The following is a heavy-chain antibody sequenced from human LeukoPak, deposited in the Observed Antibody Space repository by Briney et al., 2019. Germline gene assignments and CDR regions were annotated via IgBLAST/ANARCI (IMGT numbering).Heavy chain of an antibody. D-gene: IGHD6-19*01. CDR3: ARIRAVAGTRDWAY. J-gene: IGHJ4*02. V-gene: IGHV1-8*01. Sequence: GASVKVSCKASGYTFTSYDINWVRQATGQGLEWMGWMNPNSGNTGYAQKFQGRVTMTRNTSISTAYMELSSLRSEDTAVYYCARIRAVAGTRDWAYRGQGTLVTVSP. CDR2: MNPNSGNT. CDR1: GYTFTSYD.